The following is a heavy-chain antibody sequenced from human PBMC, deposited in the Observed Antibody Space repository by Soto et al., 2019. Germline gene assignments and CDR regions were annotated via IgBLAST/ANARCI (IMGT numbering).Heavy chain of an antibody. J-gene: IGHJ6*03. V-gene: IGHV4-31*03. CDR1: GGSISSGGYY. Sequence: SETLSLTCTVSGGSISSGGYYWSWIRQHPGKGLEWIGYIYYSGSTYYNPSLKSRVTISVDTSKNQFSLKLSSVTAADAAVYYCARGGREQQLHYYYMDVWGKGTTVTVSS. CDR2: IYYSGST. D-gene: IGHD6-13*01. CDR3: ARGGREQQLHYYYMDV.